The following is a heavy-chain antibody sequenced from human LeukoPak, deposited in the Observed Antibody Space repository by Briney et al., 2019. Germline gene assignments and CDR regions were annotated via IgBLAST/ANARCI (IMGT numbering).Heavy chain of an antibody. J-gene: IGHJ2*01. CDR2: ISSSGSTI. D-gene: IGHD3-22*01. Sequence: GGSLRLSCAASGFTFSSYEMNWVRQAPGKGLEWVSYISSSGSTIYYADSVKGRFTISRDNAKNSLYLQMNSLRAGDTAVYYCARGIRSSGYFRYFDLWGRGTLVTVSS. CDR1: GFTFSSYE. V-gene: IGHV3-48*03. CDR3: ARGIRSSGYFRYFDL.